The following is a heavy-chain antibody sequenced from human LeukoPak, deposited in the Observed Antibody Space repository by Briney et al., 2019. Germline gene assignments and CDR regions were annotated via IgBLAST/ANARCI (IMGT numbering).Heavy chain of an antibody. Sequence: GASLKISCKGSGYSFTSYWIGWVRQLPGKGLEWMGIIYPGDSDTRYSPSFQGQVTISADKSINTAYLQWSSLKASDTAMYYCASPRSPYDSSGYYYYWGQGTLVTVSS. D-gene: IGHD3-22*01. CDR3: ASPRSPYDSSGYYYY. V-gene: IGHV5-51*01. CDR2: IYPGDSDT. J-gene: IGHJ4*02. CDR1: GYSFTSYW.